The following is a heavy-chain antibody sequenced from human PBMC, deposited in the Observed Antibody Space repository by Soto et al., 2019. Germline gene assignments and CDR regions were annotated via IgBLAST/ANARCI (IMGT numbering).Heavy chain of an antibody. CDR3: ARDPDYDFWSGSPINYYMDV. CDR2: IFYSGST. CDR1: GGSISSGGYY. D-gene: IGHD3-3*01. J-gene: IGHJ6*03. V-gene: IGHV4-31*03. Sequence: QVQLQESGPGLVKPSQTLSLTCTVSGGSISSGGYYWSWIRQHPGKGMAWIGYIFYSGSTYYNPSLKSRVTISVDTSKNQCSLKLRAVTAADTAVYYCARDPDYDFWSGSPINYYMDVWGKGTTVTVSS.